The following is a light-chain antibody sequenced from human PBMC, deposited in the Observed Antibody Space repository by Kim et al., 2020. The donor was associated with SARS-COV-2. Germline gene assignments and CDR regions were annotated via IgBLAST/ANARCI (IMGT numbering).Light chain of an antibody. CDR1: QSLLHSNGYIY. Sequence: EIVMTQSPLSLPVTPGEPASISCSSSQSLLHSNGYIYLDWYLQKPGQSPQLLISLGSNRASGVPDRFSGSGSGTDFTLKISRVGAEDVGVYYCMQALQTPSTFGQGTRLEIK. CDR2: LGS. CDR3: MQALQTPST. J-gene: IGKJ5*01. V-gene: IGKV2-28*01.